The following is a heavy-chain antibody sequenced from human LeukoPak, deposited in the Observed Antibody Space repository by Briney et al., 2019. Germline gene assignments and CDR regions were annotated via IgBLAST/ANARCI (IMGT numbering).Heavy chain of an antibody. D-gene: IGHD3-9*01. Sequence: NPGGSLRLSCAASGFTFTSYSMSWVRQAPGKGLEWVSGTSDRGDYTYYADSVKGRFTISRDNAKNSLYLQMNSLRAEDTAVYYCARESTIGVDYWGQGTLVTVSS. CDR3: ARESTIGVDY. J-gene: IGHJ4*02. V-gene: IGHV3-21*01. CDR2: TSDRGDYT. CDR1: GFTFTSYS.